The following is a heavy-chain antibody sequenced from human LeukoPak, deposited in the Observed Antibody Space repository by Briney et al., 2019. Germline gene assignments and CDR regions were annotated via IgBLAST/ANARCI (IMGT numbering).Heavy chain of an antibody. J-gene: IGHJ4*02. CDR2: ISGSGGST. CDR3: AKVRSAVVAAATNY. V-gene: IGHV3-23*01. Sequence: PGGSLRLSCAASGFTFSNYAMSWVRQAPGKGLHWVSVISGSGGSTYHADSVKGRFTISRDNSNNTLYLQMNSLRAEDTAIYYCAKVRSAVVAAATNYWGQGTLVTVSS. D-gene: IGHD2-15*01. CDR1: GFTFSNYA.